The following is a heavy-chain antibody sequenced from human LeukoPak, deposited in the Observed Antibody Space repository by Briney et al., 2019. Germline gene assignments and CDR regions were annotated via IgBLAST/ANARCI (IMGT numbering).Heavy chain of an antibody. CDR3: SNKRDY. CDR1: GFTFSSHW. J-gene: IGHJ4*02. Sequence: GGPLRLSCAASGFTFSSHWMTWVRQAPGKGLEWVANTNEAGSGQNYGDSVKGRFTISRDNAKSSLYLQMNSLRVEDTAIYYCSNKRDYWGQGTLVTVSS. CDR2: TNEAGSGQ. V-gene: IGHV3-7*01.